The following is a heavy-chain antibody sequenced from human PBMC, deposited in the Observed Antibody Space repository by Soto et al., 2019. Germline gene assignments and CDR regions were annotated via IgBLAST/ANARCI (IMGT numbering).Heavy chain of an antibody. CDR3: AKATLVVVVIHEFDY. V-gene: IGHV3-23*01. D-gene: IGHD3-22*01. CDR2: ISGSGDTT. CDR1: GFTFRSYA. Sequence: GGSLRLSCAVSGFTFRSYAMSWVRQTPGKGLEWVSAISGSGDTTYHADSVKGRFTISRDNSKNTLYLQMNNLRAEDTATYYCAKATLVVVVIHEFDYWGQGTVVTVSS. J-gene: IGHJ4*02.